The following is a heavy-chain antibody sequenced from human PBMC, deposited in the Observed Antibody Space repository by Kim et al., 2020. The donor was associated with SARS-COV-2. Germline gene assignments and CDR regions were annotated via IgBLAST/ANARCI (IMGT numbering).Heavy chain of an antibody. V-gene: IGHV4-59*01. Sequence: SRVTISVDTSKNQFSLKLSSVTAADTAVYYCARTTGYSSGWSYYYYYMDVWGKGTTVTVSS. J-gene: IGHJ6*03. CDR3: ARTTGYSSGWSYYYYYMDV. D-gene: IGHD6-19*01.